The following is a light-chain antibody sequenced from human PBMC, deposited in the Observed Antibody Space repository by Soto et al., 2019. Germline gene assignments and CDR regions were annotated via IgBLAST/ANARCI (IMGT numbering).Light chain of an antibody. CDR2: DVS. Sequence: QSALTQPRSVSGSPGQSVTISCTGTSSDVGGYNYVSWYQQHPGKAPKLMIYDVSKRPSGVPDRFSGSKSGNTASLTISGLQAEDAADYSCCSYAGSYPHVVFGGGTKLTV. V-gene: IGLV2-11*01. J-gene: IGLJ2*01. CDR1: SSDVGGYNY. CDR3: CSYAGSYPHVV.